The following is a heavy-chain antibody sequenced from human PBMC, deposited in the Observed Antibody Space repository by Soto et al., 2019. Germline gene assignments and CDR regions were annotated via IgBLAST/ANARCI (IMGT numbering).Heavy chain of an antibody. CDR1: GGSVSSGSYY. D-gene: IGHD5-12*01. CDR2: IYYSGST. Sequence: PSETLSLTCTVSGGSVSSGSYYWSWIRQPPGKGLEWIGYIYYSGSTNYNPSLKSRVTISVDTSKNQFSLKLSSVTAADTAVYYCARVTYSATFEYYYYGMDVWGQGTTVTVSS. CDR3: ARVTYSATFEYYYYGMDV. V-gene: IGHV4-61*01. J-gene: IGHJ6*02.